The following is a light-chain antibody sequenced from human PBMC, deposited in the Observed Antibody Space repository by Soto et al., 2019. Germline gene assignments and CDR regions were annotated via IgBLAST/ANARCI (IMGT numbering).Light chain of an antibody. J-gene: IGLJ1*01. CDR3: KSYAGSTTYV. Sequence: QSVLTQPPSASGAPGQSVTISCTGTKSDIGVYDFVSWYQHHPGKAPRLIIYEVGQRPSGVPDRFSGSKSGNTASLTVSGLQAADEADYFCKSYAGSTTYVFASGTKVTVL. CDR2: EVG. V-gene: IGLV2-8*01. CDR1: KSDIGVYDF.